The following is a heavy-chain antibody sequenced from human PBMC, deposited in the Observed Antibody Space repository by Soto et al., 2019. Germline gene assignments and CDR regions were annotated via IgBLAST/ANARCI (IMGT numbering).Heavy chain of an antibody. Sequence: EVQLLESGGGVVQPGGSLRLSCAASGFSFSSSAMNWVRQAPGGGLEWVSSINGRGETTYYKPSVKGRFTISRDSTRNTLYLQMTSLRGEVSDLYYCARSRDSNAWYSLDYWGQGTLVTVSS. V-gene: IGHV3-23*01. D-gene: IGHD6-19*01. CDR3: ARSRDSNAWYSLDY. J-gene: IGHJ4*02. CDR2: INGRGETT. CDR1: GFSFSSSA.